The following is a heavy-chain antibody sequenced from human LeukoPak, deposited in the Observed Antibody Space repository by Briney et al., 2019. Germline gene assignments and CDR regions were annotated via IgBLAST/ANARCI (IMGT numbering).Heavy chain of an antibody. D-gene: IGHD6-13*01. V-gene: IGHV3-7*01. Sequence: GGSLRPSCAVSGFSVSGYWMTWVRQAPGKGLEWVANIKQDGSEKNYVDSVKGRFTISRDNAENSLFLQMNSLRVEDTAAYYCAREWQGGIAAAGTRIEGDYWGQGTLVAVSS. CDR1: GFSVSGYW. CDR3: AREWQGGIAAAGTRIEGDY. CDR2: IKQDGSEK. J-gene: IGHJ4*02.